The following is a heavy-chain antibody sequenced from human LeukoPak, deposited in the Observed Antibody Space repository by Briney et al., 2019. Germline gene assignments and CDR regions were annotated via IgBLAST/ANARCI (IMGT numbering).Heavy chain of an antibody. CDR1: GFTFSSYN. J-gene: IGHJ6*02. CDR2: ISSSSSTI. CDR3: ATREYYYYGMDV. Sequence: TGGSLRLSCAASGFTFSSYNMNWVRQAPGKGLEWVSYISSSSSTIYYADSVKGRFTISRDNAKNSLYLQMNSLRDEDTAVYYCATREYYYYGMDVWGQGTTVTVSS. V-gene: IGHV3-48*02.